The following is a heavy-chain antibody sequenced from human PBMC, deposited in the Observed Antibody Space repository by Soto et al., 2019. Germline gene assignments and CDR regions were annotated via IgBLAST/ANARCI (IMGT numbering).Heavy chain of an antibody. CDR1: GGSISSGGYY. D-gene: IGHD4-4*01. J-gene: IGHJ4*02. Sequence: KLCLTCTVSGGSISSGGYYWSWIRQHPGKGLEWIGYIYYSGSTYYNPSLKSRVTISVDTSKNQFSLKLSSVTAADTAVYYCARVAANSYSTLFDYWGQGTLVTVSS. V-gene: IGHV4-31*03. CDR2: IYYSGST. CDR3: ARVAANSYSTLFDY.